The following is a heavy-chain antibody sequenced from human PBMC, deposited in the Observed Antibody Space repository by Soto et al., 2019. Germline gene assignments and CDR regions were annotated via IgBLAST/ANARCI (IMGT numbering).Heavy chain of an antibody. J-gene: IGHJ4*02. D-gene: IGHD3-9*01. CDR3: VRPVSYDILTGYHDY. Sequence: PGGSLRLSCEASGFTFSSYAMSWVRQAPGKGLEWVSTIRGSGSNTYYADSVKGRFTISRDNSKNTLYLQLNSLTAEDTALYYCVRPVSYDILTGYHDYWGQGTLVTVSS. CDR1: GFTFSSYA. CDR2: IRGSGSNT. V-gene: IGHV3-23*01.